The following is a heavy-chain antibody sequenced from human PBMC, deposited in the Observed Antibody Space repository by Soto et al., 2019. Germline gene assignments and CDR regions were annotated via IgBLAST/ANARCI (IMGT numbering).Heavy chain of an antibody. CDR3: ERWGKYSGYDSIYFGL. D-gene: IGHD5-12*01. Sequence: SETLSLTCTVSGDSIRASYWSWVRQPPGKGLEWIGYISVIASTKYNPSLKSRITMSLHTSKNQFSLRLTSFTSADTAFYYCERWGKYSGYDSIYFGLWGQGTLVTVSS. CDR2: ISVIAST. J-gene: IGHJ5*02. CDR1: GDSIRASY. V-gene: IGHV4-4*09.